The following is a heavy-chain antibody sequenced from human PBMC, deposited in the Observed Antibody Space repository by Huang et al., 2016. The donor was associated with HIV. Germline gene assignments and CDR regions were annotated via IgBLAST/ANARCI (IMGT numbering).Heavy chain of an antibody. CDR2: IYYSGST. J-gene: IGHJ3*02. V-gene: IGHV4-39*01. CDR1: GGSITSSRYY. Sequence: QLQLQGSGPGLVKPSETLSLTCTVSGGSITSSRYYWGWIRQPPGKGLAWVGSIYYSGSTDHNPSLKRRVTVSLDTAKNQFSLTLSSVTAADTAVYYCARHFSYYDSSGYTPWDAFDIWGQGTMVTVSS. D-gene: IGHD3-22*01. CDR3: ARHFSYYDSSGYTPWDAFDI.